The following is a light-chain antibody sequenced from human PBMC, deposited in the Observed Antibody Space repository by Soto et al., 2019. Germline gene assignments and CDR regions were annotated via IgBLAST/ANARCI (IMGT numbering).Light chain of an antibody. CDR1: SRDVGFYDF. CDR3: RSYTSSSTQV. CDR2: DVS. Sequence: QSVLTQPASVCGSPGQSITVSCTGTSRDVGFYDFVSWYQQHPGKAPKLMMYDVSNRPSGVSNRFSVSKSGNTASLTISGLQAEDEADYYCRSYTSSSTQVFATGTKVTVL. V-gene: IGLV2-14*01. J-gene: IGLJ1*01.